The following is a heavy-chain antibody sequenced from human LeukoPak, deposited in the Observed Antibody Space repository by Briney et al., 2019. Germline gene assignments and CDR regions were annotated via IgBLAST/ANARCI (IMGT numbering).Heavy chain of an antibody. Sequence: SQTLSLTCTVSGGSISSGDYYWSWIRQPPGKGLEWIGYIYYSGSTYYNPSLKSRVTISVDTSKNQFSLKLSSVTAADTAVYYCARVAYCGGDCGYFDYWGQGTLVTDSS. CDR1: GGSISSGDYY. V-gene: IGHV4-30-4*01. J-gene: IGHJ4*02. CDR3: ARVAYCGGDCGYFDY. D-gene: IGHD2-21*02. CDR2: IYYSGST.